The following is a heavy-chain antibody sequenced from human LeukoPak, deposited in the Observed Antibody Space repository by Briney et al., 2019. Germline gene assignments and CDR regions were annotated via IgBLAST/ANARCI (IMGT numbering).Heavy chain of an antibody. V-gene: IGHV1-69*06. CDR2: IIPIFGTA. J-gene: IGHJ5*02. Sequence: GASVKVSCKASGGTFSSYAISWVRQAPGQGLEWMGGIIPIFGTANYAQKFQGRVTITADKSTSTAYMELSRLRSDDTAVYYCARAGSGIRRGYCSSTSCYGGNWFDPWGQGTLVTVSS. CDR1: GGTFSSYA. D-gene: IGHD2-2*01. CDR3: ARAGSGIRRGYCSSTSCYGGNWFDP.